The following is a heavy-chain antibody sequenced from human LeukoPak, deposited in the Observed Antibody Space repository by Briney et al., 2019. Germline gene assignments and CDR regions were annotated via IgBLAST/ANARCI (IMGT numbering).Heavy chain of an antibody. CDR3: ARVARWLQITDY. CDR1: GGSFSGYY. Sequence: SETLSLTCAVYGGSFSGYYWSWIRQPPGKGLEWIGEINHSGSTNYNPSLKSRVTISVDTSKNQFSLKLSSVTAADTAVYYCARVARWLQITDYWGQGTLVTVSS. J-gene: IGHJ4*02. CDR2: INHSGST. D-gene: IGHD5-24*01. V-gene: IGHV4-34*01.